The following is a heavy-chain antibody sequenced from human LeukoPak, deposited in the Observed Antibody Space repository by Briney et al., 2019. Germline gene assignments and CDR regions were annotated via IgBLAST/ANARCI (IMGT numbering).Heavy chain of an antibody. J-gene: IGHJ4*02. D-gene: IGHD3-10*01. CDR1: GFTFSSYS. Sequence: KPGGSLRLSCAASGFTFSSYSMNWVRQAPGKGLEWVSSISSSSSYIYYADSGKGRFTISRDNAKSSLYLQMNSLRAEDTAVYYCARDRILRGSGSFTGDYWGQGTLVTVSS. V-gene: IGHV3-21*01. CDR2: ISSSSSYI. CDR3: ARDRILRGSGSFTGDY.